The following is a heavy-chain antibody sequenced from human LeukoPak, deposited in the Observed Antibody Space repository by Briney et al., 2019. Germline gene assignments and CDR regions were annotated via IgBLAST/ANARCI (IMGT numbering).Heavy chain of an antibody. Sequence: PSETLSLTCTVSGGSIRRYYWSWVRQPPGKGLEWIGYIYYSGSTNYNPSLKSRVTTSVDTSKNQFSLKLSSMTAADTAVYYCARLVCTSANCYSPSHLDYWGQGILVTVSS. V-gene: IGHV4-59*08. J-gene: IGHJ4*02. CDR2: IYYSGST. CDR3: ARLVCTSANCYSPSHLDY. CDR1: GGSIRRYY. D-gene: IGHD2-2*01.